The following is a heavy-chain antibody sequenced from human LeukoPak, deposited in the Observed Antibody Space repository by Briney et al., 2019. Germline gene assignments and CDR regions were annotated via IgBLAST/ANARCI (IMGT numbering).Heavy chain of an antibody. Sequence: ASVKVSCKASGYTFTSYDINWVRQATGQGLEWMGWMNPNSGNTGYAQKFQGRVTITRNTSISTAYMELSSLRSEDTAAYYCARGPKWRLNDYWGQGTLVTVSS. CDR2: MNPNSGNT. J-gene: IGHJ4*02. CDR1: GYTFTSYD. CDR3: ARGPKWRLNDY. V-gene: IGHV1-8*03. D-gene: IGHD6-25*01.